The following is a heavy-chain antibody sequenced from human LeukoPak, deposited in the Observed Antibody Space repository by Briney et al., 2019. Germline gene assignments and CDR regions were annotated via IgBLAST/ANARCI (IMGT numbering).Heavy chain of an antibody. Sequence: VQPGGSLRLSCTASGFTFNNYAITWVRQAPGKGLEWVSAISGNAARTYYTDSVKGRFTISRDKSKNTLYLQMNSLRAEATAIYYCARTYGDYAHLDLWGQGTLVTVSS. CDR3: ARTYGDYAHLDL. J-gene: IGHJ5*02. CDR1: GFTFNNYA. D-gene: IGHD4-17*01. V-gene: IGHV3-23*01. CDR2: ISGNAART.